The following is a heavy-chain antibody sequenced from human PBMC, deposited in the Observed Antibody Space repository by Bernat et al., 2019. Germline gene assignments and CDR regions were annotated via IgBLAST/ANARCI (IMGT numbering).Heavy chain of an antibody. CDR2: INHSGST. Sequence: QVQLQQWGAGLLKPSETLSLTCAVYGGSFSGYYWCWIRQPPGKGLEWIGEINHSGSTNYNPSLKSRVTISVDTSKNQFSLKLSSVTAADTAVYYCARRGAGRYGDPRGYYYYMDVWGKGTTVTVSS. D-gene: IGHD4-17*01. V-gene: IGHV4-34*01. CDR1: GGSFSGYY. CDR3: ARRGAGRYGDPRGYYYYMDV. J-gene: IGHJ6*03.